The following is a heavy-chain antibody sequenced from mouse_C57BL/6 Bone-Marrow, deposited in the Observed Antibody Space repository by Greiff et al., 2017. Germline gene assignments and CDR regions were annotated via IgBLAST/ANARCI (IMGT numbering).Heavy chain of an antibody. D-gene: IGHD1-1*01. CDR2: ISDGGSYT. CDR3: ARDRYYGSSFYYYAMDY. J-gene: IGHJ4*01. Sequence: EVHLVESGGGLVKPGGSLKLSCAASGFTFSSYAMSWVRQTPEKRLEWVATISDGGSYTYYPDNVKGRFTISRDNAKNNLYLQMSHLKSEDTAMYYCARDRYYGSSFYYYAMDYWGQGTSVTVSS. CDR1: GFTFSSYA. V-gene: IGHV5-4*01.